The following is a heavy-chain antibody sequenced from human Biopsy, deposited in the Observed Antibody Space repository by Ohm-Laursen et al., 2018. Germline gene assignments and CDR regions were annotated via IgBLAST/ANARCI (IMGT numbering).Heavy chain of an antibody. CDR2: INPNSGNA. CDR3: ARVPAYPSIDGYYGLDL. D-gene: IGHD3-9*01. Sequence: AASVKVSCKASGYTFAGYYLHWVRQAPGHGLEWMVWINPNSGNANYAQSFQGRLTVTRDTSISTAYMELTSLTFDDTAIYYCARVPAYPSIDGYYGLDLWGQGTTVIVSS. CDR1: GYTFAGYY. J-gene: IGHJ6*02. V-gene: IGHV1-2*02.